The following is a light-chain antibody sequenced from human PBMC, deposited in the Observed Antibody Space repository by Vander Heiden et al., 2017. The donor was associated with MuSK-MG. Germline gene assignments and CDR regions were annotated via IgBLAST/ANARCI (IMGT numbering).Light chain of an antibody. Sequence: DIQLTQSPSSVSASVGDRVIITGRASQEMSRGLAWYQQKPGKAPKLLIYAASTLQSGVPARFSGSASGTEFTLTITNLQPEDFATYFCQQANTYPLTFGQGTKLEI. CDR1: QEMSRG. J-gene: IGKJ2*01. CDR2: AAS. V-gene: IGKV1-12*01. CDR3: QQANTYPLT.